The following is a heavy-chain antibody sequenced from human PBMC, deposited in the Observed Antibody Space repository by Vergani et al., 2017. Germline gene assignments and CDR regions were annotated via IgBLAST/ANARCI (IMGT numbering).Heavy chain of an antibody. CDR3: ARDRVAYSGFYYGMDV. Sequence: QVHLVQSGSEVKKPGASVKVSCKASGYTITDYYIHWVRHAPGQRLEWMGWINPNSGGTEYAQKFQSRVTMTWDTSTTTAYVDLSSLTSDDTAVYYCARDRVAYSGFYYGMDVWGQGTTVTVSS. J-gene: IGHJ6*02. CDR1: GYTITDYY. V-gene: IGHV1-2*02. D-gene: IGHD3-10*01. CDR2: INPNSGGT.